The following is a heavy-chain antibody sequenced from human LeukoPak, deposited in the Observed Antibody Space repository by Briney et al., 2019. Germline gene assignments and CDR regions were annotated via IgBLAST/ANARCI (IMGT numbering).Heavy chain of an antibody. J-gene: IGHJ4*02. CDR1: GFTFSSYS. D-gene: IGHD5-18*01. Sequence: PGGSLRLSCAVSGFTFSSYSMNWVRQAPGKGLEWVSFIFSNSDYIYYADSVKGRFTISRDDANNSLYLQMNNLRGEDTALYYCSKAGDTNYYRYGDYWGQGTLVTVPS. CDR3: SKAGDTNYYRYGDY. V-gene: IGHV3-21*04. CDR2: IFSNSDYI.